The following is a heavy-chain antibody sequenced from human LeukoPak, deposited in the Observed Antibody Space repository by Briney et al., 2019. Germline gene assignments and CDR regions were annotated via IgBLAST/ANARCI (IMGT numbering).Heavy chain of an antibody. CDR2: FDPEDGET. CDR1: GYTLTELS. CDR3: ATSTVGATGDAFDI. V-gene: IGHV1-24*01. Sequence: GASVKVSRKVSGYTLTELSMHWVRQAPGKGLEWMGGFDPEDGETIYAQKFQGRVTMTEDTSTDTAYMELSSLRSEDTAVYYCATSTVGATGDAFDIWGQGTMVTVSS. D-gene: IGHD1-26*01. J-gene: IGHJ3*02.